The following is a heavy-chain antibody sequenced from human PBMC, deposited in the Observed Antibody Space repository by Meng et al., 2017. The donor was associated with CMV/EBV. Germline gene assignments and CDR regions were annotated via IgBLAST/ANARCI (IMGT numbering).Heavy chain of an antibody. J-gene: IGHJ6*02. CDR1: GFSLSTSGMR. D-gene: IGHD4-11*01. V-gene: IGHV2-70D*14. CDR3: ARSYRDRYYYYGMDV. CDR2: TDWDDDK. Sequence: SGPTLANPTQTLTLTCSFPGFSLSTSGMRVSWIRQPPGKALEWLARTDWDDDKFYSTSLKTRLTISKDTSKNPVVLTMTNMDPVDTATYYCARSYRDRYYYYGMDVWGQGTTVTVSS.